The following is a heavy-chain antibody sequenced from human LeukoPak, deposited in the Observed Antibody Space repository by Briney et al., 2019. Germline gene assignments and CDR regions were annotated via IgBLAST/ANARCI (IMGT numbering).Heavy chain of an antibody. CDR2: IKQDGSEK. D-gene: IGHD6-19*01. J-gene: IGHJ3*02. CDR3: ARDDAGSGWYDAFDI. CDR1: GFTFSSYW. V-gene: IGHV3-7*01. Sequence: GGSLRLSCAASGFTFSSYWMRWVRQAPGKGLEWVANIKQDGSEKYYVDSVKGRFTISRDNAKNSLYLQMNSLRAEDTAVYYCARDDAGSGWYDAFDIWGQGTMVTVSS.